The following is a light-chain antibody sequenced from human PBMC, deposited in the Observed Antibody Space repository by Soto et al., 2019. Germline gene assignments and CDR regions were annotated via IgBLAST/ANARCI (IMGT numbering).Light chain of an antibody. CDR1: SGSIGSSY. CDR2: EDT. V-gene: IGLV6-57*01. J-gene: IGLJ3*02. Sequence: NFMLPRPHSVSESPGKTVTISCTRSSGSIGSSYVQWYQQRPGSSPTTVIFEDTQRPTGVPVRFSGSIDSSSNSASLVISGLRTEDEADYYCQSYDTSNPLVFGGGTKVTVL. CDR3: QSYDTSNPLV.